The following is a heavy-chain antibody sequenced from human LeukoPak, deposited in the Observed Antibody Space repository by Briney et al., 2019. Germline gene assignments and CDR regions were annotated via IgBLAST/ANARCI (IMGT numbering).Heavy chain of an antibody. Sequence: ASVKVSCKASGSTFTSYAMNWVRQAPGQGLEWMGWINTNTGNPTYAQGFTGRFVFSLDTSVNTAYLQISSLKAEDTAVYYCARDITMIRGVPPRIRGSDYWGQGTLVTVSS. CDR3: ARDITMIRGVPPRIRGSDY. D-gene: IGHD3-10*01. CDR1: GSTFTSYA. V-gene: IGHV7-4-1*02. J-gene: IGHJ4*02. CDR2: INTNTGNP.